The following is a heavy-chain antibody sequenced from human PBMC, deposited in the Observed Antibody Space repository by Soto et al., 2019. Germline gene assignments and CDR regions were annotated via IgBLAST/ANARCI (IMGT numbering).Heavy chain of an antibody. CDR3: AREAFVVVPGTRYNHGGLDV. Sequence: LQLLESGPGVVKPSETLSLTCTVSGGSVSSGSSYWNWMRQTPGRGLEWIGKIYHSGNTNFNPSLQSRLTMSLDPSKNRLSLKLKTVTAADTGVYYCAREAFVVVPGTRYNHGGLDVWGHGTKVIVSS. V-gene: IGHV4-61*01. CDR2: IYHSGNT. CDR1: GGSVSSGSSY. J-gene: IGHJ6*02. D-gene: IGHD2-15*01.